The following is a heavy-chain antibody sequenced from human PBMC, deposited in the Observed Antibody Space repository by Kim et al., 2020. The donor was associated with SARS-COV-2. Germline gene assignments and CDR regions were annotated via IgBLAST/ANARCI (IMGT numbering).Heavy chain of an antibody. Sequence: SETLSLTCAVYGGSFSGYYWSWIRQPPGKGLEWIGEINHSGSTNYNPSLKSRVTISVDTSKNQFSLKLSSVTAADTAVYYCARGPRVAAPKYYYYMDVWGKGATVTVSS. D-gene: IGHD6-6*01. J-gene: IGHJ6*03. CDR2: INHSGST. CDR3: ARGPRVAAPKYYYYMDV. V-gene: IGHV4-34*01. CDR1: GGSFSGYY.